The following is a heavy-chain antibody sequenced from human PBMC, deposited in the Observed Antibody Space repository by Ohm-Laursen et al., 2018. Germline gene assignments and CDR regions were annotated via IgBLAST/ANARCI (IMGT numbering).Heavy chain of an antibody. CDR1: GGSVSSGSYY. CDR3: ARGDFWSGYPVDGMDV. J-gene: IGHJ6*02. D-gene: IGHD3-3*01. V-gene: IGHV4-61*01. Sequence: SDTLSLTCTVSGGSVSSGSYYWSWIRQPPGKGLEWIGYIYYSGSTNYNPSLKSRVTISVDTSKNQFSLKLSSVTAADTAVYYCARGDFWSGYPVDGMDVWGQGTTVTVSS. CDR2: IYYSGST.